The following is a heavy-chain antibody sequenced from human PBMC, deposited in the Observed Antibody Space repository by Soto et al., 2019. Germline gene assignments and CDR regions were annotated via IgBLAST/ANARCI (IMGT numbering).Heavy chain of an antibody. J-gene: IGHJ4*02. CDR1: GYTFTSYG. CDR2: ISTYSGNT. CDR3: ARNLFGVIIMGDY. V-gene: IGHV1-18*04. Sequence: ASVKVSCKASGYTFTSYGISWVRQAPGQGLEWMGWISTYSGNTDYAQKFQGRITMTPDTSTDTVYMELRSLRSDDTAVYFCARNLFGVIIMGDYWGQGTLVTVSS. D-gene: IGHD3-3*01.